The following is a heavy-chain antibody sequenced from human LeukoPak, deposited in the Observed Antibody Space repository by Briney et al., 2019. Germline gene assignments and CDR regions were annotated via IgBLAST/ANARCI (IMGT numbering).Heavy chain of an antibody. D-gene: IGHD2-8*01. CDR1: GGSISSYY. J-gene: IGHJ4*02. CDR3: ARNTGYCTNGVCFDDLDY. Sequence: SETLSLTCTVSGGSISSYYWSWIRQPAGKGLEWIGRIYTSGSTNYNPSLKSRVTMSVDTSKNQFSLKLSSVTAADTAVYYCARNTGYCTNGVCFDDLDYWGQGTLVTVSP. CDR2: IYTSGST. V-gene: IGHV4-4*07.